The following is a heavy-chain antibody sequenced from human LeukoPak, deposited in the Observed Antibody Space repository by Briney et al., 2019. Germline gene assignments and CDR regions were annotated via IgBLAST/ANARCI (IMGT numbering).Heavy chain of an antibody. D-gene: IGHD5-18*01. Sequence: GGSLRLSCAASGFTFSSYAMSWVRQAPGKGLEWVSAISGSGGSTYYADSVKGRFTISRDNSKNTLYLQMNSLRAEDTAVYYCAKDRGGSYGLFDYFDYWGQGTLVTVSS. J-gene: IGHJ4*02. CDR3: AKDRGGSYGLFDYFDY. V-gene: IGHV3-23*01. CDR1: GFTFSSYA. CDR2: ISGSGGST.